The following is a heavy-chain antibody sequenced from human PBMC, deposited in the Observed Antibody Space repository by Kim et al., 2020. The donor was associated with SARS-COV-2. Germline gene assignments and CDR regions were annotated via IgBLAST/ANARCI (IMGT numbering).Heavy chain of an antibody. D-gene: IGHD2-2*01. CDR2: SATI. CDR3: VTSNSYIDH. V-gene: IGHV3-48*02. J-gene: IGHJ4*02. Sequence: SATIQYADAVKGRFTISRDNAKNSLYLQMNSLRDEDTAIYYCVTSNSYIDHWGQGTLVTVSS.